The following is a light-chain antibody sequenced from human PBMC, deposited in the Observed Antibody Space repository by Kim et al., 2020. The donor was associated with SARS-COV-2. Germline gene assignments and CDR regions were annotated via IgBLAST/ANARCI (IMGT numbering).Light chain of an antibody. CDR2: KDS. CDR1: ALPKQY. CDR3: QSADSSGTKAI. Sequence: SYELTQPPSVSVSPGQTARITCSGDALPKQYAYWYQQKPGQAPVLVIYKDSERPSGISERFSGSTSGTIVTLTISGVQAEDEADYYCQSADSSGTKAIFG. J-gene: IGLJ2*01. V-gene: IGLV3-25*03.